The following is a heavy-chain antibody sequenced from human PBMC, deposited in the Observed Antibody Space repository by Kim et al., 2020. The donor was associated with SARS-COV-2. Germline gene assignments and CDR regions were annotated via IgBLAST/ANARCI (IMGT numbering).Heavy chain of an antibody. V-gene: IGHV4-61*02. CDR3: ARGEGDDYGDFFDY. D-gene: IGHD4-17*01. CDR1: GGSISSGSYY. J-gene: IGHJ4*02. Sequence: SETLSLTCTVSGGSISSGSYYWSWIRQPAGKGLEWIGRIYTSGSTNYNPSLKSRVTISVDTSKNQFSLKLSSVTAADTAVYYCARGEGDDYGDFFDYWGQGTLVTVSS. CDR2: IYTSGST.